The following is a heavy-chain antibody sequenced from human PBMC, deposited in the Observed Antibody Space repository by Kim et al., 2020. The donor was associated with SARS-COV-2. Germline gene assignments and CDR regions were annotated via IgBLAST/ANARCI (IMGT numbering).Heavy chain of an antibody. CDR2: INHSGST. CDR3: ARDGYCSSTSCYTGPHAYGMDV. CDR1: GGSFSGYY. D-gene: IGHD2-2*02. J-gene: IGHJ6*02. Sequence: SETLSLTCAVYGGSFSGYYWSWIRQPPGKGLEWIGEINHSGSTNYNPSLKSRVTISVDTSKNQFSLKLSSVTAADTAVYYCARDGYCSSTSCYTGPHAYGMDVWGQGTTVTVSS. V-gene: IGHV4-34*01.